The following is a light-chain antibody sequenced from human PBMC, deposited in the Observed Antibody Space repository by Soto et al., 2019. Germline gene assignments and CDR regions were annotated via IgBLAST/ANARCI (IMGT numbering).Light chain of an antibody. J-gene: IGKJ5*01. CDR1: QTISFS. V-gene: IGKV1-39*01. CDR2: AAS. Sequence: DIQMTQSPSTLSASVGDIFTITCRASQTISFSLAWYQQKPGKAPKLLIYAASSLQSGVPSRFSGSGSGTDFTLTISSLQPEDFATYYCQQSYSTLITFGQGTRLEIK. CDR3: QQSYSTLIT.